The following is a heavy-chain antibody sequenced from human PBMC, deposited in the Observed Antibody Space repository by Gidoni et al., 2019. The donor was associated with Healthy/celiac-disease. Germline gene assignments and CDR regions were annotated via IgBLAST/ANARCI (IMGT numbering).Heavy chain of an antibody. D-gene: IGHD2-2*02. V-gene: IGHV4-34*01. CDR1: GGSFSGYY. J-gene: IGHJ4*02. Sequence: QVQLQQWGAGLLKPSEHLSLTCAVYGGSFSGYYWSWIRQHPGKGLEWIGEINHSGSTNYNPSLKSRVTISVDTSKNQCSLKLSSVTAADTAVYYCARGDLYPIHLRGVLRNWGQGTLVTVSS. CDR3: ARGDLYPIHLRGVLRN. CDR2: INHSGST.